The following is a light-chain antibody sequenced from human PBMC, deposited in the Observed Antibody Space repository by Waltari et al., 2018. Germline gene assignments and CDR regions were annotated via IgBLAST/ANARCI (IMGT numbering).Light chain of an antibody. CDR3: AAWDDSLNGRWV. CDR2: RSD. V-gene: IGLV1-44*01. CDR1: ASNIGHNL. J-gene: IGLJ3*02. Sequence: QSVLTQPPSVSGTPGQRVTISCSGRASNIGHNLVNWSQQFPGKAPKLLIYRSDQRPSGAPDRFSGSKSGTSASLAISGLQSEDEADYYCAAWDDSLNGRWVFGGGTKVTVL.